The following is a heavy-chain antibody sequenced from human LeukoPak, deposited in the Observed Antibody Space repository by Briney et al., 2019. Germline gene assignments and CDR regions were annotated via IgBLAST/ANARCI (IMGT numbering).Heavy chain of an antibody. D-gene: IGHD5-12*01. CDR1: GYTFTNYY. V-gene: IGHV1-46*01. Sequence: ASVKVSCKASGYTFTNYYMHWVRQAPGQGLEWMGIISPSGGSTSYAQKFQGRVTMTRDTSTSTVYMELSSLRSEDTAVYYCARVPAAPITFDYWGQGTLVTVSS. CDR2: ISPSGGST. J-gene: IGHJ4*02. CDR3: ARVPAAPITFDY.